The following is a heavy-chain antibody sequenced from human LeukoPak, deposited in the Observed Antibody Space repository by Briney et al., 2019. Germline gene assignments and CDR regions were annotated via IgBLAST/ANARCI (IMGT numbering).Heavy chain of an antibody. D-gene: IGHD4-17*01. Sequence: PSETLSLTCTVSGGSISSYYWSWIRQPPGKGLEWIGYIYYSGSTNYNPSLKSRVTISVDTSKNQFSLKLSSVTAADTAVYYCARADDYGDYVMAKGFVYWGQGTLVTVSS. CDR3: ARADDYGDYVMAKGFVY. CDR2: IYYSGST. J-gene: IGHJ4*02. V-gene: IGHV4-59*01. CDR1: GGSISSYY.